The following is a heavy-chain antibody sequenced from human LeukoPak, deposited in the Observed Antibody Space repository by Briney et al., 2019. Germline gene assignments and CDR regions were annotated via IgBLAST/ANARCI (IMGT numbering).Heavy chain of an antibody. D-gene: IGHD3-22*01. CDR2: INHSGSA. V-gene: IGHV4-34*01. Sequence: TSETLSLTCAVYGGSFSGYYWGWIRQPPGKGLEWIGEINHSGSANYNPSLKSRVTISVDTSKNQFSLKLSSVTAADTAVYYCARDQAYYYDSSGYYYWEGYDYWGQGTLVTVSS. CDR3: ARDQAYYYDSSGYYYWEGYDY. J-gene: IGHJ4*02. CDR1: GGSFSGYY.